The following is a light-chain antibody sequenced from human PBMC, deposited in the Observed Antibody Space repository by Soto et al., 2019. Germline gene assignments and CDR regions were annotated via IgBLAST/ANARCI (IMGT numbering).Light chain of an antibody. V-gene: IGKV3-15*01. CDR3: QQYNNWAT. Sequence: EIVMTQSPATLSVSPGERATLSCRASQSVSSNLAWYQQKPGQAPRLLIYGASTRATGIPARFSGSGSGTEFTLTISSLQSEEFAVYYCQQYNNWATFGPGTKVDIK. CDR2: GAS. J-gene: IGKJ3*01. CDR1: QSVSSN.